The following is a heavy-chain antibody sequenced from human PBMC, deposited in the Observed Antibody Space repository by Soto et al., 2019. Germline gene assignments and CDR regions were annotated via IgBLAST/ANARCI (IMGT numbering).Heavy chain of an antibody. CDR3: ARTLAAFGELSIPSFDY. CDR1: GFTFSSYA. CDR2: ISYDGSNK. J-gene: IGHJ4*02. Sequence: QVQLVESGGGVVQPGRSLRLSCAASGFTFSSYAMHWVRQAPGKGLEWVAVISYDGSNKYYADSVKGRFTISRDNSKNTLYLQMNSLRAEDTAVYYCARTLAAFGELSIPSFDYWGQGTLVTVSS. D-gene: IGHD3-10*01. V-gene: IGHV3-30-3*01.